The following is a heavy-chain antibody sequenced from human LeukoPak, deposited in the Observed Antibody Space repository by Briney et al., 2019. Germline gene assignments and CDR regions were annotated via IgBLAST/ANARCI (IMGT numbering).Heavy chain of an antibody. J-gene: IGHJ4*02. CDR3: AKDLSSSWETYYFDY. D-gene: IGHD6-6*01. Sequence: GGSLRLSCAASGFTFSSYAMSWVRQAPGKGLEWGSAISGSGGSTYYADSVKGRFTISRDNSKNTLYLQMNSLRAEDTAVYYCAKDLSSSWETYYFDYWGQGTLVTVSS. CDR2: ISGSGGST. V-gene: IGHV3-23*01. CDR1: GFTFSSYA.